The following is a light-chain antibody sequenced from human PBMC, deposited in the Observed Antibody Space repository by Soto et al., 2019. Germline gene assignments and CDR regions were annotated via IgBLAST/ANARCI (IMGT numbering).Light chain of an antibody. V-gene: IGLV1-51*01. CDR1: SSNIGGNS. CDR3: GSWDSSLSAYV. J-gene: IGLJ1*01. CDR2: DDN. Sequence: QSVMTQPPSVSAAPGQKVTISCSGSSSNIGGNSVSWYQQLPGTAPKLLIYDDNKRPSGIPDRFSGSKSGTSATLGITGFQTGDEADYYCGSWDSSLSAYVFGXXTXXTVL.